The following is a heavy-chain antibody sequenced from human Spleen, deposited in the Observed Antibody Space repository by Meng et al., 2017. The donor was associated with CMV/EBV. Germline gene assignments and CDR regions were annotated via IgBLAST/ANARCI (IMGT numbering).Heavy chain of an antibody. V-gene: IGHV1-2*02. CDR2: INPNSGDT. CDR1: QYTFIDHH. J-gene: IGHJ6*02. Sequence: ASVKVSCKASQYTFIDHHMHWVRQAPGQGLEWMGWINPNSGDTKYAQKFQGRVTLSRDTSISTAYMELSRLRSDDTAVYYCASLGTPHQYYYYYGMDVWGQGTTVTVSS. CDR3: ASLGTPHQYYYYYGMDV. D-gene: IGHD1-14*01.